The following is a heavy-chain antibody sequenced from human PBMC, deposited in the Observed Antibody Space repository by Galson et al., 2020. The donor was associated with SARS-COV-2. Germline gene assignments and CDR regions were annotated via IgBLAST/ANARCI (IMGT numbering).Heavy chain of an antibody. Sequence: SVKVSCKASGFTFTSSAMQWVRQARGQRLEWIGWIVVGSGNTNYAQKFQERVTITRDMSTSTAYMELSSLRSEDTAVYYCAADPSGADNHQYYYYYYMDVWGKGTTVTVSS. V-gene: IGHV1-58*02. D-gene: IGHD1-20*01. CDR1: GFTFTSSA. J-gene: IGHJ6*03. CDR3: AADPSGADNHQYYYYYYMDV. CDR2: IVVGSGNT.